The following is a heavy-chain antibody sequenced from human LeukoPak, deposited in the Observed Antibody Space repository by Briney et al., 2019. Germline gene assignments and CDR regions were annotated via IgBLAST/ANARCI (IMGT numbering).Heavy chain of an antibody. D-gene: IGHD2-2*01. Sequence: PSETLSLTCTVSRGSISSYYWSWIRQPAGTGLEWIGRIYTSGSTNYNPSLNSRVTMSVDTSKNQFSLKLSSVTAAATAVYYCARAIVVVPAAKAWWFDPWGQGTLVTVSS. CDR1: RGSISSYY. V-gene: IGHV4-4*07. CDR2: IYTSGST. J-gene: IGHJ5*02. CDR3: ARAIVVVPAAKAWWFDP.